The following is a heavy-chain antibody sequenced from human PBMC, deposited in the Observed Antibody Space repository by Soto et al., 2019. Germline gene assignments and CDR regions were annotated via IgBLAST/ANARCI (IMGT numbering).Heavy chain of an antibody. V-gene: IGHV4-39*01. CDR1: GGSISSSSYY. CDR2: IYYSGST. D-gene: IGHD6-13*01. CDR3: ATTGIAAAGTGENYYYYYGMDV. Sequence: SVTLSITCTVSGGSISSSSYYWGWIRQPPGKGLEWIGSIYYSGSTYYNPSLKSRVTISVDTSKNQFSLKLSSVTAADTAVYYCATTGIAAAGTGENYYYYYGMDVWGQGTTVTVSS. J-gene: IGHJ6*02.